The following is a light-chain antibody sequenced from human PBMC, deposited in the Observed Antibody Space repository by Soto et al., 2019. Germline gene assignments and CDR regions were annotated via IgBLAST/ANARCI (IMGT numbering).Light chain of an antibody. Sequence: EIVLTQSPGTLSLSPGERATLSCRASQSVSSSYLACYQQKPGQAPRLLIYGASSRATGIPDRFSGSGSGTDFTLPISRLEPEDFAVYYCQQYGSSPPWTFGQGTKVEIK. CDR3: QQYGSSPPWT. J-gene: IGKJ1*01. CDR2: GAS. V-gene: IGKV3-20*01. CDR1: QSVSSSY.